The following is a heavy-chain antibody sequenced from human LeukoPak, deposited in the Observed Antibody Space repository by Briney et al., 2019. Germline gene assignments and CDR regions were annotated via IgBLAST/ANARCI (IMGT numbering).Heavy chain of an antibody. D-gene: IGHD7-27*01. CDR1: GGTFSSYA. CDR3: AREVPGPKTLDY. J-gene: IGHJ4*02. V-gene: IGHV1-69*05. Sequence: SVKVSCKASGGTFSSYAISWVRQAPGQGLEWMGGIIPIFGTANYAQKFQGRVTMTTDTSTSTAYMELRSLRSDDTAVYYCAREVPGPKTLDYWGQGTLVTVSS. CDR2: IIPIFGTA.